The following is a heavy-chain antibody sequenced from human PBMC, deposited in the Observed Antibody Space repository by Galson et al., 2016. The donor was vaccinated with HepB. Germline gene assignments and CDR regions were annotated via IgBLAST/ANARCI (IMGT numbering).Heavy chain of an antibody. CDR1: GFSFSDYG. CDR2: VWYDESNE. D-gene: IGHD3-22*01. V-gene: IGHV3-33*01. J-gene: IGHJ4*01. Sequence: SLRLSCAASGFSFSDYGMHWVRQAPGKGLDWVAVVWYDESNEFYADSVKGRFIISRDKSKNILYLQMNSLRAEDTGLYYCARGAAYYDSSCHPDYWGHGTLVTVSS. CDR3: ARGAAYYDSSCHPDY.